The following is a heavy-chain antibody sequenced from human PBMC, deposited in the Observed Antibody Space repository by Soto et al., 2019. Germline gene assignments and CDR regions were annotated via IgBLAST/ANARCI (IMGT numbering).Heavy chain of an antibody. D-gene: IGHD2-8*02. CDR1: GFTVSTYG. V-gene: IGHV3-30*03. Sequence: QVQLVESGGGVVQPGRSLRLSCAGSGFTVSTYGMHGVRQAPGKGLEWVAVISRDGGTKYYADSVKGRFTISRDNSSNTVVLERNSLRGEDMAVYYCTGEVASGYWGQGTLVTVSS. CDR3: TGEVASGY. CDR2: ISRDGGTK. J-gene: IGHJ1*01.